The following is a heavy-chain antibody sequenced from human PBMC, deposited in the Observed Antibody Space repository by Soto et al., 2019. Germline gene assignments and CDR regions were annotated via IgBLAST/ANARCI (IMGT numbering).Heavy chain of an antibody. CDR1: GESFSGYY. CDR3: AKDYLHWGSAPWDY. CDR2: INHSGST. Sequence: SETLSLTCAVYGESFSGYYWSWIRQPPGKGLEWIGEINHSGSTNYTPSLKSRVTISLDTSKDQFSLNLSSVTAADTAVYYCAKDYLHWGSAPWDYWGQGTLVTVSS. D-gene: IGHD7-27*01. J-gene: IGHJ4*02. V-gene: IGHV4-34*01.